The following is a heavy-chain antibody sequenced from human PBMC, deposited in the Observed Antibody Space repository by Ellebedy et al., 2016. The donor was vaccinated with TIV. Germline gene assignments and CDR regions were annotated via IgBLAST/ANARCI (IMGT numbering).Heavy chain of an antibody. CDR1: GGSISSSSYY. J-gene: IGHJ4*02. Sequence: LETLSLTXTVSGGSISSSSYYWGWIRQPPGKGLEWIGSIYYSGNTYYNPSLKSRVTISVDTSKNQFSLKLSSVTAADTAVYYCARRQDIVLMVYANRAFDYWGQGTLVTVSS. CDR2: IYYSGNT. D-gene: IGHD2-8*01. CDR3: ARRQDIVLMVYANRAFDY. V-gene: IGHV4-39*01.